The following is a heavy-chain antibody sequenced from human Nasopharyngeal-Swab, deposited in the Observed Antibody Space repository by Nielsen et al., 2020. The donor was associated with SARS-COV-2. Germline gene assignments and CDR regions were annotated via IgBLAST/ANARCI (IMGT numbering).Heavy chain of an antibody. D-gene: IGHD6-19*01. V-gene: IGHV3-53*04. Sequence: GESLKISCAVSGFTVSSNYMSWVRQAPGKGLEWVSVIYGGDSTYYADSVRGRFTVTRHISENTLYLQMNSLRAEDTAVYYCASSPSRGWYEYHLDNWGQGPLVTVSP. CDR1: GFTVSSNY. CDR2: IYGGDST. J-gene: IGHJ4*02. CDR3: ASSPSRGWYEYHLDN.